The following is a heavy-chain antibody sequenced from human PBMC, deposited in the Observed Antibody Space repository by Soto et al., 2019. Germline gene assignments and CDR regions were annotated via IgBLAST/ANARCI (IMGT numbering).Heavy chain of an antibody. V-gene: IGHV3-48*02. J-gene: IGHJ4*02. D-gene: IGHD1-7*01. CDR1: GFTFSSYS. CDR2: ISSSSSTI. CDR3: ARSNWNYSYFDY. Sequence: EVQLVESGGGLVQPGGSLRLSCAASGFTFSSYSMNWVRQAPGKGLEWVSYISSSSSTIYYADSVKGRFTISRDNAKYSLYLQINSLRDEDTAVYYCARSNWNYSYFDYWGQGTLVTVSS.